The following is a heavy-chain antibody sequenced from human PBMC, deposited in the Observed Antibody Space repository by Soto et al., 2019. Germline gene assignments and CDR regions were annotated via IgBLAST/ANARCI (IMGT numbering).Heavy chain of an antibody. CDR1: GYTFTSYG. D-gene: IGHD2-2*01. V-gene: IGHV1-18*01. CDR2: ISAYNGNT. Sequence: ASVKVSCKASGYTFTSYGISWVRQAPGQGLEWMGWISAYNGNTNYAQKLQGRVTMTTDTSTSTAYMELRSLRSDGTAVYYCARDGDIVVVKAAIPYYGMDVWGQGTTVTVSS. CDR3: ARDGDIVVVKAAIPYYGMDV. J-gene: IGHJ6*02.